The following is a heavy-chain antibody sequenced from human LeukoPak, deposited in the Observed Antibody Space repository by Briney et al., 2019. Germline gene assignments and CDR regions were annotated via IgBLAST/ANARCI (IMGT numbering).Heavy chain of an antibody. J-gene: IGHJ3*02. V-gene: IGHV4-59*08. D-gene: IGHD6-13*01. Sequence: SETLSLTCTVSGGSISSYYWSWIRQPPGKGLEWIRYIYYSVSTDYNPSLKSRVTISVDTSKNQFSLKLSSVTAADTAVYYCARRVAAAGKSDWAFDIWGQGTMVTVSS. CDR3: ARRVAAAGKSDWAFDI. CDR2: IYYSVST. CDR1: GGSISSYY.